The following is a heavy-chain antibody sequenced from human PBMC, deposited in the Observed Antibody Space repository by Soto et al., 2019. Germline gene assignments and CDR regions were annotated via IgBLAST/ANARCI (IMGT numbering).Heavy chain of an antibody. J-gene: IGHJ4*02. CDR1: GYSFKTSD. V-gene: IGHV1-8*01. Sequence: ASVKVSCKALGYSFKTSDINWVRQASGQGLEWMGWMNPNSGNSGYAQKFQGRVSMTRDTSEDTAYMELSGLRSDDTAVYYCTTISYYYDSSGYYPFWGQGTLVTVSS. CDR2: MNPNSGNS. CDR3: TTISYYYDSSGYYPF. D-gene: IGHD3-22*01.